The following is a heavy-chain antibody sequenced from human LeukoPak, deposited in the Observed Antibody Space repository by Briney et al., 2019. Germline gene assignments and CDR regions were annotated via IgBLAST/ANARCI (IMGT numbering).Heavy chain of an antibody. V-gene: IGHV1-2*02. J-gene: IGHJ2*01. D-gene: IGHD3-22*01. Sequence: ASVKVSCKASGYTFTGYYIHWVRQAPGQGLEWMGWINPNSGGTNYAQRFQGRVTMTRDTSISTVYMELSRLRSDDTAVYYCARLRDYDRYFDRWGRGTLVTVSS. CDR2: INPNSGGT. CDR3: ARLRDYDRYFDR. CDR1: GYTFTGYY.